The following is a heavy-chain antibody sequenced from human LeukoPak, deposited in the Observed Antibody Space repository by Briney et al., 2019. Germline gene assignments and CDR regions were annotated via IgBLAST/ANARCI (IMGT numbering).Heavy chain of an antibody. CDR1: GGSISSYY. J-gene: IGHJ6*03. D-gene: IGHD3-3*01. CDR3: ARDQGTYYDFWIGTNRDYYYYYMDV. Sequence: SETLSLTXTVSGGSISSYYWSWIRQPPGKGLEWIGYIDYSGSNKYNPSIKSRVTISVDTSKNQFSLKLSSVTAADTAVYYCARDQGTYYDFWIGTNRDYYYYYMDVWGKGTTVTVSS. V-gene: IGHV4-59*01. CDR2: IDYSGSN.